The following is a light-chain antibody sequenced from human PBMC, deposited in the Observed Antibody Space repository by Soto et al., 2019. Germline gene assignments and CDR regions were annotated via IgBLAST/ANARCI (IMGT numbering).Light chain of an antibody. V-gene: IGLV2-11*01. CDR1: SSDVGNYNF. CDR2: DVT. J-gene: IGLJ3*02. Sequence: QSVLTQPRSVPGSPGQSATISCTGTSSDVGNYNFVSWYQQHPGKAPKLMIYDVTQRPSGVPDRFSGSKSGNTASLTISGLQAEDEADYYCAAWDDSLNGWVFGGGTKLTVL. CDR3: AAWDDSLNGWV.